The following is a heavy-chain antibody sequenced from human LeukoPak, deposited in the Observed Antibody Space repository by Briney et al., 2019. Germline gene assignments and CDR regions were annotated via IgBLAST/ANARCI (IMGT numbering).Heavy chain of an antibody. Sequence: ASVKVSCKAAGYTFTGYFIYWVRQAPGQGLEWMGWINPNTGATSYAQRFQGRVTMAIDTSVSTAYMELSRLTSDDTAIYYCARGGDVSGWYVWFDPWGQGTLVTVSS. D-gene: IGHD6-19*01. V-gene: IGHV1-2*02. CDR2: INPNTGAT. J-gene: IGHJ5*01. CDR1: GYTFTGYF. CDR3: ARGGDVSGWYVWFDP.